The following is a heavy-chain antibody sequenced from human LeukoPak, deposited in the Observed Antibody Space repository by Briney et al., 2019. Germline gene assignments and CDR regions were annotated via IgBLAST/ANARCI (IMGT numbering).Heavy chain of an antibody. CDR2: ISYDGSNK. V-gene: IGHV3-30*18. CDR1: GFTFSSYG. Sequence: GGSLRLSCAASGFTFSSYGMHWVRQAPGKGLEWVAVISYDGSNKYYADSVKGRFTISRDNSKNTLYLQMNSLRAEDTAVYYCAKDSPPYSGSYDYWGQGTLVTVSS. CDR3: AKDSPPYSGSYDY. D-gene: IGHD1-26*01. J-gene: IGHJ4*02.